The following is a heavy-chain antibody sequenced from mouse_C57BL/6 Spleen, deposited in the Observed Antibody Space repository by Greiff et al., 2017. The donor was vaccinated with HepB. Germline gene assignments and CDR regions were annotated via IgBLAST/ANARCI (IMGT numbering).Heavy chain of an antibody. D-gene: IGHD1-1*01. J-gene: IGHJ2*01. V-gene: IGHV3-6*01. CDR1: GYSITSGYY. CDR2: ISYDGSN. Sequence: DVKLQESGPGLVKPSQSLSLTCSVTGYSITSGYYWNWIRQFPGNKLEWMGYISYDGSNNYNPSLKNRISITRDTSKNQFFLKLNSVTTEDTATYYCARDTYYYGSSYVPFDYWGQGTTLTVSS. CDR3: ARDTYYYGSSYVPFDY.